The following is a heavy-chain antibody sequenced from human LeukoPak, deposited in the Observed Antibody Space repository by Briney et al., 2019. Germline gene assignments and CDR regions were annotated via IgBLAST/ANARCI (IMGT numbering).Heavy chain of an antibody. D-gene: IGHD3-3*01. CDR3: ARDGSHLEWLLLFDY. Sequence: ASVKVSCKASGYTFTSYAMHWVRQAPGQRLEWMGWINAGNGNTKYSQKFQGRVTITRDTSASTAYMELSSLRSEDTAVYYCARDGSHLEWLLLFDYWGQGTLVTASS. V-gene: IGHV1-3*01. J-gene: IGHJ4*02. CDR1: GYTFTSYA. CDR2: INAGNGNT.